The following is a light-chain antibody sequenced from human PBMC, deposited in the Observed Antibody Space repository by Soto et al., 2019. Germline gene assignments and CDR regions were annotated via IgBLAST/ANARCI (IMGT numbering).Light chain of an antibody. CDR1: QSISGN. CDR3: QQSYSTPWT. CDR2: GTS. Sequence: DIPMTQSPSSLSGPAQDRVTITCRVTQSISGNLNGYQQKPWKAPKALMYGTSILQTGVSSRFSGSGPGTDFTLNINSLQPEDCATYYCQQSYSTPWTFGKGTKVEIK. J-gene: IGKJ1*01. V-gene: IGKV1-39*01.